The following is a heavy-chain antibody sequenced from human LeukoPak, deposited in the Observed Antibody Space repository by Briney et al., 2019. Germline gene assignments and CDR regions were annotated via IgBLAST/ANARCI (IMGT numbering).Heavy chain of an antibody. CDR2: TSPMFGTA. J-gene: IGHJ4*02. CDR3: AISPIPTGGITYYFEY. Sequence: SVKVSCKASGGAFSYYAISWVRQAPGQGLEWMGGTSPMFGTASYAQKFQGRVTITADEFTGTAYMSLRSMKSEDTAVYYCAISPIPTGGITYYFEYWGQGTQVTVSS. V-gene: IGHV1-69*13. CDR1: GGAFSYYA. D-gene: IGHD1-14*01.